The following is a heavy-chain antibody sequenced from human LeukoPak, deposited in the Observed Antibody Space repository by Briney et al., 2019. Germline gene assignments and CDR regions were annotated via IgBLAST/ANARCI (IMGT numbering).Heavy chain of an antibody. Sequence: GSLRLSCAASGFTFNYYWLTWVRQPPGKGLEWIGEINHSGSTNYNPSLKSRVTISVDTSKNQFSLKLSSVTAADTAVYYCARGAGWTGTGFDYWGQGTLVTVSS. J-gene: IGHJ4*02. CDR1: GFTFNYYW. CDR3: ARGAGWTGTGFDY. D-gene: IGHD1-1*01. V-gene: IGHV4-34*01. CDR2: INHSGST.